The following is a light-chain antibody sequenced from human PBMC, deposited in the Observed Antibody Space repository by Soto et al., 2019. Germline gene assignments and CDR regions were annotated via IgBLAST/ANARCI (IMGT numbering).Light chain of an antibody. CDR2: GVK. CDR3: SSYTTSYFYV. V-gene: IGLV2-14*01. CDR1: GRDIGAYNY. Sequence: QSVLTQPASVSGSAGQSSTISCTGSGRDIGAYNYVSWYQQHPGKAPKLIIYGVKNRPSGVSNRFSASKSAFTASLTISGLQAEDEADYYCSSYTTSYFYVFGPGTKVTVL. J-gene: IGLJ1*01.